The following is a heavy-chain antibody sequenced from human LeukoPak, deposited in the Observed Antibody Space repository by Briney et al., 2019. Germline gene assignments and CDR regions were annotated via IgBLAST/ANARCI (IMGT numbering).Heavy chain of an antibody. Sequence: PSETLSLTCTVSRGSISSGSYHWNWIRQPAGKGLEWIGRMSRSGSTNYNPSLKSRVSISLHASENQFSLKLSSVTAADTAVYYCAGTPHGELDYWGQGTLVAVSS. D-gene: IGHD1-26*01. J-gene: IGHJ4*02. CDR1: RGSISSGSYH. V-gene: IGHV4-61*02. CDR3: AGTPHGELDY. CDR2: MSRSGST.